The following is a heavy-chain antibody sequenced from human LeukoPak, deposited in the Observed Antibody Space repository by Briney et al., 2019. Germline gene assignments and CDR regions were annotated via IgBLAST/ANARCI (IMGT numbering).Heavy chain of an antibody. CDR1: GYAFTGYY. D-gene: IGHD6-19*01. CDR2: INPNSGGT. Sequence: GASVKVSCKASGYAFTGYYMHWVRPAPGQGLEWMGWINPNSGGTNYAQKFQGRVTMTRDTSISTAYMELSRLRSDDTAVYYCAGEVAVAGYYFDYWGQGTLVTVSS. CDR3: AGEVAVAGYYFDY. J-gene: IGHJ4*02. V-gene: IGHV1-2*02.